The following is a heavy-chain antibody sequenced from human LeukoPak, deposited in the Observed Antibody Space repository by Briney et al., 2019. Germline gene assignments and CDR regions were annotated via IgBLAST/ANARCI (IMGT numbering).Heavy chain of an antibody. CDR3: ARRVVPAAIGNAFDI. CDR1: GGSISSSSYY. D-gene: IGHD2-2*01. CDR2: IYYSGST. Sequence: SETLSLTCTVSGGSISSSSYYWGWIRQPPGKGLEWIESIYYSGSTYYNPSLKSRVTISVDTSKNQFSLKLSSVTAADTAVYYCARRVVPAAIGNAFDIWGQGTMVTVSS. J-gene: IGHJ3*02. V-gene: IGHV4-39*01.